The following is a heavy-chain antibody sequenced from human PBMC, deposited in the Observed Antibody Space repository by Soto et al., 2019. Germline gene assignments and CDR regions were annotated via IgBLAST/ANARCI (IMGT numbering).Heavy chain of an antibody. D-gene: IGHD3-22*01. CDR2: INAGNGNT. V-gene: IGHV1-3*01. CDR1: GYTFTSYA. J-gene: IGHJ2*01. CDR3: ARPKVVITDVDWYFDL. Sequence: GASVKVSCKASGYTFTSYAMHWVRQAPGQRLEWMGWINAGNGNTKYSQKFQGRVTITRDTSASTAYMELSSLRSEDTAVYYCARPKVVITDVDWYFDLWGRGTLVTVSS.